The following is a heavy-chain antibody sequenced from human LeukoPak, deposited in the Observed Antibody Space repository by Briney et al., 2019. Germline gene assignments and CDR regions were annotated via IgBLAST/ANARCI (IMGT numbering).Heavy chain of an antibody. J-gene: IGHJ4*02. D-gene: IGHD3-10*01. V-gene: IGHV4-39*07. Sequence: SETLSLTCSVSGSYINNYYWGWIRQAPGKGPEWIGSIYYSGKTYYNSSLRSRVTISVDTSKNQFSLKLSSVTAADTAVYYCARGKHYYGSGSYYRGYFDYWGQGTLVTVSS. CDR1: GSYINNYY. CDR3: ARGKHYYGSGSYYRGYFDY. CDR2: IYYSGKT.